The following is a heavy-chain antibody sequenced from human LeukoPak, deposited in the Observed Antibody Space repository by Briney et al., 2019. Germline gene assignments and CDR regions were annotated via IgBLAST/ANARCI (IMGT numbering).Heavy chain of an antibody. V-gene: IGHV4-39*07. CDR3: ARLYYDILSSYYYFDY. Sequence: PSETLSLTCTVSGGSISSSSDYWGWIRQAPGKGLEWIGSIYYHENTYYNSSLKSRVTISVDTSKNLFSLNLTSVTAADTAVYYCARLYYDILSSYYYFDYWGQGTLVTVSS. CDR1: GGSISSSSDY. CDR2: IYYHENT. D-gene: IGHD3-9*01. J-gene: IGHJ4*02.